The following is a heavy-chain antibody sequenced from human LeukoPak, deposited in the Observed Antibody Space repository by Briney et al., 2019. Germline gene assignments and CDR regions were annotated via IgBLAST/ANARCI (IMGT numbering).Heavy chain of an antibody. CDR1: GYTFTSYD. CDR3: ATDLIGTTRHDAFDI. J-gene: IGHJ3*02. Sequence: GASVKVSCKASGYTFTSYDINWVRQATGQGLEWMGWMNPNSGNTGYAQKFQGRVTMTEDTSTDTAYMELSSLRSEDTTVYYCATDLIGTTRHDAFDIWGQGTMVTVSS. V-gene: IGHV1-8*02. CDR2: MNPNSGNT. D-gene: IGHD1-7*01.